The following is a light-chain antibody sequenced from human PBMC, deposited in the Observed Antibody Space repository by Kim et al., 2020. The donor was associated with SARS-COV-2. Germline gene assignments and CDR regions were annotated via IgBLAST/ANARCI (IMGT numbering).Light chain of an antibody. CDR3: SSYTGSSTYV. Sequence: GQSIIISCTGTSTDIGSYDYVSWYQQHPGKAPKLLIFDVSKWPSGISNRFSGSKSANSASLTISGLQAEDEASYYCSSYTGSSTYVFGTGTKVTVL. CDR2: DVS. V-gene: IGLV2-14*03. CDR1: STDIGSYDY. J-gene: IGLJ1*01.